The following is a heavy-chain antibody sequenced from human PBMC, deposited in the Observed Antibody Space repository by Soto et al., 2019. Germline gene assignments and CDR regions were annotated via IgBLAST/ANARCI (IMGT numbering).Heavy chain of an antibody. D-gene: IGHD6-13*01. V-gene: IGHV3-11*01. CDR1: GFTFSDYY. CDR2: ISSIGDSI. CDR3: ARRAAAGRSFDY. Sequence: PGGSLRLACGSSGFTFSDYYMTCILQAPGKGLEWVSYISSIGDSIYYADSVRGRFTVSRDNAKNSLFLQMNSLRAEDTAVYYCARRAAAGRSFDYWGLGTLVTVSS. J-gene: IGHJ4*02.